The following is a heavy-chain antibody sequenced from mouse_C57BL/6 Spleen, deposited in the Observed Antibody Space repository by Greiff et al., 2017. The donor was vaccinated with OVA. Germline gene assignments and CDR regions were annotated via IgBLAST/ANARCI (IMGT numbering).Heavy chain of an antibody. J-gene: IGHJ3*01. CDR2: IHPNSGST. Sequence: QVHVKQPGAELVKPGASVKLSCKASGYTFTSYWMHWVKQRPGQGLEWIGMIHPNSGSTNYNEKFKSKATLTVDKSSSTAYMQLSSLTSEDSAVYYCVDSNYSWFAYWGQGTLVTVSA. D-gene: IGHD2-5*01. V-gene: IGHV1-64*01. CDR1: GYTFTSYW. CDR3: VDSNYSWFAY.